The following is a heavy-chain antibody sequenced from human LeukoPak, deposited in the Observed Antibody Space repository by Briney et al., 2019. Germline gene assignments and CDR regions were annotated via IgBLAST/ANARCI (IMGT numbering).Heavy chain of an antibody. J-gene: IGHJ4*02. D-gene: IGHD4-17*01. CDR1: GGSISSGGYY. CDR3: ARVTTVTTSFHFDY. V-gene: IGHV4-30-4*01. CDR2: IYYSGST. Sequence: SETLSLTCTVSGGSISSGGYYWSWIRQPPGEGLEWIGYIYYSGSTYYHPSLKSRVTISLDTSKNQFSLKLSSVTAAVTAVYYCARVTTVTTSFHFDYWGQGTLVTVSS.